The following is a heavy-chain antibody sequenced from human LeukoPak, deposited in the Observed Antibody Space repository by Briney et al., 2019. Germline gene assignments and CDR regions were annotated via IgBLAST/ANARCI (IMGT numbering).Heavy chain of an antibody. J-gene: IGHJ4*02. Sequence: SETLSLTCTVSGASITTYCWSWIRQPPGKGLEWIGYISYSGSTNYNPALKSRVTISVDTSKNQFSLKLSSVTAADTAVYCARGARAGYNLEPLDNWGQGTLVTVSS. CDR1: GASITTYC. CDR3: ARGARAGYNLEPLDN. CDR2: ISYSGST. D-gene: IGHD5-24*01. V-gene: IGHV4-59*01.